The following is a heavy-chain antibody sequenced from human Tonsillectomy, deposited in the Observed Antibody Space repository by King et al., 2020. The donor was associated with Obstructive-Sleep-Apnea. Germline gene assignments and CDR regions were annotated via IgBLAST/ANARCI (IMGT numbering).Heavy chain of an antibody. D-gene: IGHD6-13*01. CDR3: ARDHSVGIIAAGTPIGY. V-gene: IGHV1-18*01. Sequence: VQLVESGAEVKKPGASVKVSCKAFGYTFTSYGISWVRQAPGQGLEWMGWISAYNDNTNYAQKLQGRVTMTTDTSTSTVYMELRSLRSDDTAVYYCARDHSVGIIAAGTPIGYWGQGTPVTVSS. J-gene: IGHJ4*02. CDR1: GYTFTSYG. CDR2: ISAYNDNT.